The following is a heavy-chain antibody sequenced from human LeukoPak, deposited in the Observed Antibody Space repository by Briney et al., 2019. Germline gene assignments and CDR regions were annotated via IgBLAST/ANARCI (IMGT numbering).Heavy chain of an antibody. V-gene: IGHV3-23*01. CDR3: AKFFRRVATLWEYYDC. CDR1: GFAFQTYA. D-gene: IGHD5-12*01. J-gene: IGHJ4*02. Sequence: GGSLRLSCATSGFAFQTYALSWVRQAPGKGLEWVSTISGSGGHTYHADSVKGRFTISRDNSRDTLYLQMNSLRAEDTAVYYCAKFFRRVATLWEYYDCWGREPWSPSPQ. CDR2: ISGSGGHT.